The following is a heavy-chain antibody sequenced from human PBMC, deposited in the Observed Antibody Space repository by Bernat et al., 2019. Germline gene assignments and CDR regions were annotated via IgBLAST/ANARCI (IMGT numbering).Heavy chain of an antibody. CDR1: GYTFTSYA. Sequence: QVQLVQSGAEVKKPGASVKVSCKASGYTFTSYAMHWVRQAPGQRLEGMGWINAGNGNTKYSQKFQGRVTINRDTSASTAYMELSSLRSEDTAVYYCAREAYDILTGYYPYFDLWGRGTLVTVSS. V-gene: IGHV1-3*01. D-gene: IGHD3-9*01. CDR2: INAGNGNT. J-gene: IGHJ2*01. CDR3: AREAYDILTGYYPYFDL.